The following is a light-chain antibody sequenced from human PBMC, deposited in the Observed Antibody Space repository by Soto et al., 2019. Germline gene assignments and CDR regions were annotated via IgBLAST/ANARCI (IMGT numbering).Light chain of an antibody. J-gene: IGKJ4*01. Sequence: AIQMTQSPSSLSASVGDRVTITCRASQGIRNDLGWYQQKPGKAPKLLIYAASSLQSGVPSRFSGSGSGTDFTLTISSLQPDDFPTYYCLQDYNSLTFGGGTKVEIK. V-gene: IGKV1-6*01. CDR1: QGIRND. CDR2: AAS. CDR3: LQDYNSLT.